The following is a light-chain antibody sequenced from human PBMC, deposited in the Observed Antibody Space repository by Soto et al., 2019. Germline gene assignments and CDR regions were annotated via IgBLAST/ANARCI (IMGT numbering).Light chain of an antibody. V-gene: IGKV1-39*01. CDR2: AAS. CDR3: QQSYSTPRT. Sequence: DIHLTKSPSSQSASAGARVTITCRASQSISSYLNWYQQKPGKAPKLLIYAASSLQSGVPSRFSGSGSGTDFTLTISSLQPEDFATYYCQQSYSTPRTFGQGTKVDI. J-gene: IGKJ1*01. CDR1: QSISSY.